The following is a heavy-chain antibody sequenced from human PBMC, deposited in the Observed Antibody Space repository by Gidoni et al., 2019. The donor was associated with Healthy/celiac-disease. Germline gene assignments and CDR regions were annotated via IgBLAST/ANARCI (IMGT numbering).Heavy chain of an antibody. CDR1: GYSISSGYY. J-gene: IGHJ2*01. CDR2: IYHSGST. Sequence: QVQLQESGPGLVKPSETLSLTCPVSGYSISSGYYWVWIRQPPGKGLEWIGRIYHSGSTYYNPSLKSRVTISVDTSKNQFSLKLSSVTAADTAVYYCARPGYCSSTSCYHHWYFDLWGRGTLVTVSS. D-gene: IGHD2-2*01. CDR3: ARPGYCSSTSCYHHWYFDL. V-gene: IGHV4-38-2*01.